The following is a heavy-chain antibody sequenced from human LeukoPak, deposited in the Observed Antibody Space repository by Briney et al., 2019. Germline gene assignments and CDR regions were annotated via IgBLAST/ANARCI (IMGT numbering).Heavy chain of an antibody. CDR1: GYTFTGYY. CDR2: INPNSGGT. Sequence: ASVKVSCKASGYTFTGYYMHWVRQAPGQGLEWMGWINPNSGGTNYAQKFQGRVTMTRDTSISTAYMELSRLRSDDTAVYYCARYNWNDEAFDYWGQGTLVTVSS. D-gene: IGHD1-20*01. J-gene: IGHJ4*02. V-gene: IGHV1-2*02. CDR3: ARYNWNDEAFDY.